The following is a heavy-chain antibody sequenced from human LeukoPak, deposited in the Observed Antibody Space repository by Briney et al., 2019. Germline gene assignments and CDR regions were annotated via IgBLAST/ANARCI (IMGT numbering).Heavy chain of an antibody. D-gene: IGHD4-17*01. J-gene: IGHJ3*02. CDR2: ISAYNGNT. CDR3: ASTTVTTRAFDI. CDR1: GYTFTSYG. V-gene: IGHV1-18*01. Sequence: EASVKVSCKAPGYTFTSYGISWVRQAPGQGLEWMGWISAYNGNTNYAQKLQGRVTMTTDTSTSTAYMELRSLRSDDTAVYYCASTTVTTRAFDIWGQGTMVTVSS.